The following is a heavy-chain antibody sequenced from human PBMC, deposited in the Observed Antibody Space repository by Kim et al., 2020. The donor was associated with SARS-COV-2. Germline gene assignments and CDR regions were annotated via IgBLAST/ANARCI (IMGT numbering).Heavy chain of an antibody. J-gene: IGHJ5*02. V-gene: IGHV4-34*01. Sequence: SETLSLTCAVYGGSFSGYYWTWIRQPPGKGLEWIGEINHSGSTNCNPSLKSRVTISVDTSKNQFSLKLSSVTAADTAVYYCASKVGDYMEVWFDPWGQGTLVTVSS. CDR3: ASKVGDYMEVWFDP. CDR1: GGSFSGYY. D-gene: IGHD4-17*01. CDR2: INHSGST.